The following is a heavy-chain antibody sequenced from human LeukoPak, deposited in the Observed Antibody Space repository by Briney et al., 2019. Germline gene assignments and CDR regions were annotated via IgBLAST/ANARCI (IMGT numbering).Heavy chain of an antibody. CDR1: GFTFDDYG. Sequence: GGSLRLSCAASGFTFDDYGMSWVRHAPGKGPEWVSGINWNGGSTGYADSVKGRFTISRDNAKNSLYLQMNSLRAEDTALYYCARGREYSSSSRIDYFDYWGQGTLVTVSS. CDR3: ARGREYSSSSRIDYFDY. J-gene: IGHJ4*02. V-gene: IGHV3-20*04. D-gene: IGHD6-6*01. CDR2: INWNGGST.